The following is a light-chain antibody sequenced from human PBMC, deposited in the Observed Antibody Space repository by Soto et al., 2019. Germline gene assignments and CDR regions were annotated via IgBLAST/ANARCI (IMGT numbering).Light chain of an antibody. Sequence: QSVLTQLASVSGAPGQSITISCTGTSSDIGNYQSVSWYQHHPGRAPKLILYEVTKRPSGVSNRFSGYKSGDTASLTISGLQAEDESDYYCCSFAGSYTLVFGGGTKVTVL. V-gene: IGLV2-23*02. CDR2: EVT. J-gene: IGLJ2*01. CDR3: CSFAGSYTLV. CDR1: SSDIGNYQS.